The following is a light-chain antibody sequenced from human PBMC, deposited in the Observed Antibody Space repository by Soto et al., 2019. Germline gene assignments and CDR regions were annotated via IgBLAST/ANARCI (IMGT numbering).Light chain of an antibody. V-gene: IGKV1-5*03. CDR3: QQYEAFST. CDR1: QGVGDW. CDR2: KAS. J-gene: IGKJ2*01. Sequence: IQMTQSPSTLSASVGDTVTITCRASQGVGDWVAWYQQKPGKAPKVLIYKASSLESRVPGSFSGSGYGAEFSLTSGSLQPDDIATYYCQQYEAFSTFGHGTKVEIK.